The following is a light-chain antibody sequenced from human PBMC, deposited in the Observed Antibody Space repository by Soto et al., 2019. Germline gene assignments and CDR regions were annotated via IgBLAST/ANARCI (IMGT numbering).Light chain of an antibody. Sequence: SYELTQPPSMSVAPGQTARITCGGNDIGSKSVHWYEQQPGQAPVVVVYEDYDRPSGIPERFSGSNSGNTATLTITRVEAGDEDDYYCLVWDNSGDRYVFGSGTKVTVL. CDR3: LVWDNSGDRYV. CDR2: EDY. J-gene: IGLJ1*01. V-gene: IGLV3-21*02. CDR1: DIGSKS.